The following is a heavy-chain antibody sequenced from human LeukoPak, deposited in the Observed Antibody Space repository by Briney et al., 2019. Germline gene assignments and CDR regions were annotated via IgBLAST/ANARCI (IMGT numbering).Heavy chain of an antibody. D-gene: IGHD6-13*01. CDR2: IYYRGST. Sequence: RTSETLSLTCTVSGGSISSGGYYWSWIRQHPGKGLEWIGYIYYRGSTYYNPSLKSRVTISVDKSKNQFSLKLSSVTAADTAVYYCARRAAGSFDYWGQGTLVTVSS. CDR1: GGSISSGGYY. CDR3: ARRAAGSFDY. V-gene: IGHV4-31*03. J-gene: IGHJ4*02.